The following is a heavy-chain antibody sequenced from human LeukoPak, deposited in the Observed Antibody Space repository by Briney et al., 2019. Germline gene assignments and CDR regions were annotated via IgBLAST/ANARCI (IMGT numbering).Heavy chain of an antibody. CDR3: TRGTDITVAGNY. CDR1: GGSISTYY. D-gene: IGHD6-19*01. V-gene: IGHV4-59*08. CDR2: IYYSGRT. Sequence: PSETLSLTCTVSGGSISTYYWYWIRQPPGKGLEWIGYIYYSGRTNYNPSLKSRVTMSVDTSKNQFSLKLSSVTAADTAVYYCTRGTDITVAGNYWDQGTLVTVSS. J-gene: IGHJ4*02.